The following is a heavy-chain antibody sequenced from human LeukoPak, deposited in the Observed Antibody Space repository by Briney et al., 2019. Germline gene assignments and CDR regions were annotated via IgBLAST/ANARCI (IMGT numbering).Heavy chain of an antibody. CDR2: IVVGSGNT. Sequence: SVKVSFKASGFTFTSSAVQWVRQARGQRLEWIGWIVVGSGNTNYAQKFQERVTITRDMSTSTAYMELSSLRSEDTAAYYCAADPYDYGDYVLGYWGQGTLVAVSS. J-gene: IGHJ4*02. D-gene: IGHD4-17*01. V-gene: IGHV1-58*01. CDR1: GFTFTSSA. CDR3: AADPYDYGDYVLGY.